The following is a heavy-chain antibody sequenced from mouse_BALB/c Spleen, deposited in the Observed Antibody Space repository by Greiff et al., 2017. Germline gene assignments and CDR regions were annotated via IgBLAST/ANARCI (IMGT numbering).Heavy chain of an antibody. D-gene: IGHD2-3*01. CDR2: ISSGSSTI. J-gene: IGHJ2*01. CDR1: GFTFSSFG. V-gene: IGHV5-17*02. CDR3: ARDDGYSLDY. Sequence: EVQVVESGGGLVQPGGSRKLSCAASGFTFSSFGMHWVRQAPEKGLEWVAYISSGSSTIYYADTVKGRFTISRDNPKNTLFLQMTSLRSEDTAMYYCARDDGYSLDYWGQGTTLTVSS.